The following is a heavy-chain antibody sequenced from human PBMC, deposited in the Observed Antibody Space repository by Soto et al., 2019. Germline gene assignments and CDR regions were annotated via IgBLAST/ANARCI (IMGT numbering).Heavy chain of an antibody. Sequence: PVGSLRLSCAASGFTFSSYAMSWVRQAPGKGLEWVSAISASGGSTYYADSVKGRFTISRDNSKNTLYLQMNSLRAEDTAVYYCAPTRGSGSYYRGYFDYWGQGTLVTVSS. CDR3: APTRGSGSYYRGYFDY. J-gene: IGHJ4*02. V-gene: IGHV3-23*01. CDR2: ISASGGST. CDR1: GFTFSSYA. D-gene: IGHD1-26*01.